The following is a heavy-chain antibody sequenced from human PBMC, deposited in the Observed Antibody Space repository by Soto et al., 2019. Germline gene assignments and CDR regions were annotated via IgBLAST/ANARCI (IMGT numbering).Heavy chain of an antibody. CDR2: INYSGST. J-gene: IGHJ6*02. Sequence: SETLSLTCAVSGGSFSGYYWGWVRQPPGKGLEWVGEINYSGSTNYNPSLKRRVTISVDTSKNQVSPKVTSVTAADTAMYYCARRNYFYALDVWGQGTTVTVSS. V-gene: IGHV4-34*01. CDR3: ARRNYFYALDV. CDR1: GGSFSGYY.